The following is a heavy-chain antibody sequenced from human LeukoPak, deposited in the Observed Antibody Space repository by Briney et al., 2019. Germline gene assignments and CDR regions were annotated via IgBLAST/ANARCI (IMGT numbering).Heavy chain of an antibody. D-gene: IGHD6-6*01. CDR1: GFTFTNYW. CDR2: LPPDELGI. Sequence: GGSLRLSCAASGFTFTNYWMHWVRQAPGMGLVWVSRLPPDELGIIYADSVKGRFTVSRDDAKNTVYLQMNNLRVDDTAMYYCVGAIASRGSEYWGQGALVTVSS. V-gene: IGHV3-74*01. J-gene: IGHJ4*02. CDR3: VGAIASRGSEY.